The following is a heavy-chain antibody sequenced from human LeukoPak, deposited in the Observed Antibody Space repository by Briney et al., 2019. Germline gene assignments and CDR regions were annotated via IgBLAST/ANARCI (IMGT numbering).Heavy chain of an antibody. CDR3: VLASSAAIGAFDI. CDR2: IYYSGST. Sequence: SETLSLTCTVSGGSISSYYWGWIRQPPGKGLEWIGSIYYSGSTYYNPSLKSRVTISVDTSKNQFSLKLSSVTAADTAVYYCVLASSAAIGAFDIWGQGTMVTVSS. J-gene: IGHJ3*02. CDR1: GGSISSYY. V-gene: IGHV4-39*01. D-gene: IGHD2-2*02.